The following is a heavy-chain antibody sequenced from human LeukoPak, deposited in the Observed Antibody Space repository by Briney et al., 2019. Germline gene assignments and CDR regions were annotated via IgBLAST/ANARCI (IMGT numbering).Heavy chain of an antibody. CDR1: GYSFTSYW. D-gene: IGHD4-23*01. J-gene: IGHJ4*02. CDR3: ARTRENGGTHDPFDY. CDR2: IYPGDSVT. V-gene: IGHV5-51*01. Sequence: GESLKISCKGAGYSFTSYWIGWVRQMPGRGLEWMGIIYPGDSVTRYSPSFQGQVTISADKSFSTAYLDWSSLKASDTAMYYCARTRENGGTHDPFDYWGQGTLVIVSS.